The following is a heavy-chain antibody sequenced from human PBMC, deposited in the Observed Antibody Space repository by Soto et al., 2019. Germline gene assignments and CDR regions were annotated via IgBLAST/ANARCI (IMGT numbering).Heavy chain of an antibody. V-gene: IGHV1-24*01. Sequence: QVHLVQSGAEVKKPGASVKVSCKVSGYSVTKLSMHWVRQAPGKGLEWMGGFDPEDGQIIYAQEFQGRVTMTEDTSTSTAYMELSSLTSEDTAVYYCAKGRDNRSGYRFSWFDPWGQGSLVTVSS. CDR1: GYSVTKLS. D-gene: IGHD3-22*01. J-gene: IGHJ5*02. CDR3: AKGRDNRSGYRFSWFDP. CDR2: FDPEDGQI.